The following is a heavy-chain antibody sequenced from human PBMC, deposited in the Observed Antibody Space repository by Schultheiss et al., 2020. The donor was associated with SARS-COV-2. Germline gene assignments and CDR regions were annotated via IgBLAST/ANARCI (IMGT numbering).Heavy chain of an antibody. CDR3: ARGRGSGSYYNPIKPFYYYYGMDV. CDR1: GDSISSSNYY. D-gene: IGHD3-10*01. J-gene: IGHJ6*02. V-gene: IGHV4-39*01. CDR2: IYYSGNT. Sequence: SETLSLTCTVSGDSISSSNYYWGWIRQPPGKGLEWIGTIYYSGNTYHNPSLKSRVIISVDTSKNQFSLKLSSVTAADTAVYYCARGRGSGSYYNPIKPFYYYYGMDVWGQGTTVTVSS.